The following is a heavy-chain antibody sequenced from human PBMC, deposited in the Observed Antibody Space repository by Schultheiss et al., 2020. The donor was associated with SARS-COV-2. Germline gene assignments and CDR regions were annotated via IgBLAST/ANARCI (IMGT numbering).Heavy chain of an antibody. D-gene: IGHD3-3*01. V-gene: IGHV4-31*11. Sequence: SETLSLTCAVYGGSFSGYYWSWIRQHPGKGLEWIGYIYYSGSTYYNPSLKSRVTISVDTSKNQFSLKLSSVTAADTAVYYCARAPTDTIFGVVILAGPFDYWGQGTLVTVSS. CDR2: IYYSGST. CDR3: ARAPTDTIFGVVILAGPFDY. CDR1: GGSFSGYY. J-gene: IGHJ4*02.